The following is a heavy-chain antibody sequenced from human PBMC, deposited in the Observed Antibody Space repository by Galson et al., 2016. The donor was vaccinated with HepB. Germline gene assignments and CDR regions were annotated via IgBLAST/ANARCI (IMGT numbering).Heavy chain of an antibody. J-gene: IGHJ3*02. D-gene: IGHD6-19*01. CDR1: GGTFSNYA. CDR3: ARGGAVSGADAFDI. CDR2: ISAYTGHT. Sequence: SVKVSCKASGGTFSNYAISWVRQAPGQGLEWMAWISAYTGHTNYAQNFQGRVTMTTDTSTRTTYMELRSLRSDDTAVYYCARGGAVSGADAFDIWGQGTMVTVSS. V-gene: IGHV1-18*01.